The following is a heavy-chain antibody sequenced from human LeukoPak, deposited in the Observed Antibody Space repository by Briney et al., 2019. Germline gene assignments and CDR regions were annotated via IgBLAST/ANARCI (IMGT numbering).Heavy chain of an antibody. Sequence: SETLSLTCTVSGGSISSGGHYWSWIRQHPGKGLEWIGYIYYSGSTYYNPSLKSRVTISVDTSKNQFSLKLSSVTAADTAVYYCARDPVPGYYYDSSGFDYWGQGTLVTVSS. CDR1: GGSISSGGHY. V-gene: IGHV4-31*03. D-gene: IGHD3-22*01. CDR3: ARDPVPGYYYDSSGFDY. CDR2: IYYSGST. J-gene: IGHJ4*02.